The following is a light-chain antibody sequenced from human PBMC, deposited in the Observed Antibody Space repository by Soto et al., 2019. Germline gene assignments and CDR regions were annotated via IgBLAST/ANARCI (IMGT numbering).Light chain of an antibody. V-gene: IGKV3-15*01. CDR1: QSVRSN. J-gene: IGKJ1*01. CDR2: DAS. CDR3: QQYNYWPPWT. Sequence: EIVMTQSPVTLSVSPFERATLSFRASQSVRSNLAWYQQKPGQAPRLLMYDASTRATGIPARFSGSGSGTEFTLTISSLQSEDFAVYYCQQYNYWPPWTFGQGTKVDIK.